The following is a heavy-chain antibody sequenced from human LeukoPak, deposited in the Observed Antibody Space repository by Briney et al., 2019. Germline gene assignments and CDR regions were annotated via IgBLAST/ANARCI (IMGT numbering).Heavy chain of an antibody. V-gene: IGHV1-2*02. D-gene: IGHD4-17*01. Sequence: GASVRVSFKASGYTVTCYYMHWGGQAPGQGREWRGWMNPNSGGTNYAQKFQGRVTMTRDTSISTAYMELSRLRSADTAVYYCARDVVDYGDYAWNDYYGMDVWGQGTTVTVSS. CDR3: ARDVVDYGDYAWNDYYGMDV. J-gene: IGHJ6*02. CDR2: MNPNSGGT. CDR1: GYTVTCYY.